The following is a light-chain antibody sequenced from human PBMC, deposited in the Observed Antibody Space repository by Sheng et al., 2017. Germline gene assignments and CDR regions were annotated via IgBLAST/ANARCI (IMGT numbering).Light chain of an antibody. V-gene: IGLV2-8*01. J-gene: IGLJ3*02. CDR3: QSYDSSLSGSRV. CDR2: EVS. CDR1: SSDVGGYNY. Sequence: QSALTQPPSASGSPGQSVTISCTGTSSDVGGYNYVSWYQQHPGKAPKLMIYEVSKRPSGVPDRFSGSKSGTSASLAITGLQAEDEADYYCQSYDSSLSGSRVFGGGTKLTVL.